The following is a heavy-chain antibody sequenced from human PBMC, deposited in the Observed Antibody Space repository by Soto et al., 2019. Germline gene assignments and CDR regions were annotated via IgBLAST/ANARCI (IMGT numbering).Heavy chain of an antibody. CDR1: GGSISSSSYY. CDR2: IYYSGST. Sequence: SETLSLTCTVSGGSISSSSYYWGWIRQPPGKGLEWIGSIYYSGSTYYNPSLKSRVTISVDTSKNQFSLKLSSVTAADTAVYYCARQGQELLPTPWDWFDPWGQGTLVTVSS. V-gene: IGHV4-39*01. J-gene: IGHJ5*02. D-gene: IGHD2-15*01. CDR3: ARQGQELLPTPWDWFDP.